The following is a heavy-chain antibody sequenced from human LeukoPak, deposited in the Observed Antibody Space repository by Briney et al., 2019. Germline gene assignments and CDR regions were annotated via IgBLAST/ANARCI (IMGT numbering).Heavy chain of an antibody. CDR3: ARAAPYSGDDYSDY. D-gene: IGHD5-12*01. CDR2: IYSGGST. CDR1: GFTVSSNY. Sequence: GGSLRLSCAASGFTVSSNYMSWVRQAPGKGLEWVSVIYSGGSTYYADSVKGRFSISRDNSKNTLYLQLNSLRAEDTAVYYCARAAPYSGDDYSDYWGQGTLVTVSS. V-gene: IGHV3-53*01. J-gene: IGHJ4*02.